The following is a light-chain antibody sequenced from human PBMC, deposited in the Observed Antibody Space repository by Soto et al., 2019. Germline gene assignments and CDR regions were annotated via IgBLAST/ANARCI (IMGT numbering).Light chain of an antibody. Sequence: EIVLTQSPATLSWSPGERATLSCRASQSVSGYLAWYQQRPGQDPRLLIYDGSNRATGTPARFSGGGSGTDFTLTISSLEPEDFATYYRQQSNDWPPWTFGQGTKVEIK. CDR3: QQSNDWPPWT. CDR1: QSVSGY. J-gene: IGKJ1*01. CDR2: DGS. V-gene: IGKV3-11*01.